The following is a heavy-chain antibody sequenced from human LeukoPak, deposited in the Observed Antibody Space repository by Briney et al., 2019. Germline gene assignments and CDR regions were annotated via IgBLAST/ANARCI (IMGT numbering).Heavy chain of an antibody. J-gene: IGHJ4*02. CDR2: INHSGST. Sequence: SETLSLTCAVYGGPFSGYYWSWIRQPPGKGLEWIGEINHSGSTNYNPSLKSRVTISVDTSKNQFSLKLSSVTAADTAVYYCARGLRYCSGGSCSSGFDYWGQGTLVTVSS. CDR3: ARGLRYCSGGSCSSGFDY. V-gene: IGHV4-34*01. D-gene: IGHD2-15*01. CDR1: GGPFSGYY.